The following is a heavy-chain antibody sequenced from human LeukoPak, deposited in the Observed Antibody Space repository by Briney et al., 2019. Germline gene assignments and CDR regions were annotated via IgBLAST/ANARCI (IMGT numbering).Heavy chain of an antibody. D-gene: IGHD3-22*01. J-gene: IGHJ3*02. Sequence: ASVKVSCKASGYTFTGYYMHWVRQAPGQGLEWMGWINPNSGGTNYAQKFQGRVTMTRDTSISTAYMELSRLRSDDTAVYYCASPPVHYYDSSGYYDAFDIWGQGKMVTVSS. CDR1: GYTFTGYY. CDR2: INPNSGGT. V-gene: IGHV1-2*02. CDR3: ASPPVHYYDSSGYYDAFDI.